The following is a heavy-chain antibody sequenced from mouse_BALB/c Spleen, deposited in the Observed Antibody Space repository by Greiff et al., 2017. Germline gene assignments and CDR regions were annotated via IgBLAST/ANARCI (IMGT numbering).Heavy chain of an antibody. CDR3: ARPLTGYYYAMDY. CDR2: ISYSGST. Sequence: EVKLVESGPGLVKPSQSLSLTCTVTGYSITSDYAWNWIRQFPGNKLEWMGYISYSGSTSYNPSLKSRISITRDTSKNQFFLQLNSVTTEDTATYYCARPLTGYYYAMDYWGQGTSVTVSS. D-gene: IGHD4-1*01. J-gene: IGHJ4*01. CDR1: GYSITSDYA. V-gene: IGHV3-2*02.